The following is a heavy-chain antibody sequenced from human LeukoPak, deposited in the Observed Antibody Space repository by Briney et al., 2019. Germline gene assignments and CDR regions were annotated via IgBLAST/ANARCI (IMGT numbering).Heavy chain of an antibody. D-gene: IGHD5-24*01. Sequence: GGSLRLSRPAYGFTFSSYAMGWVRPAPGKGRGWVSAIGVSGGSTYYADSVKGRFPITRHHSKTTLYRQMNSLRAEDTAVYYCAKDLRERDGYNLIVDYWGQGTLVTVSS. CDR3: AKDLRERDGYNLIVDY. V-gene: IGHV3-23*01. CDR1: GFTFSSYA. J-gene: IGHJ4*02. CDR2: IGVSGGST.